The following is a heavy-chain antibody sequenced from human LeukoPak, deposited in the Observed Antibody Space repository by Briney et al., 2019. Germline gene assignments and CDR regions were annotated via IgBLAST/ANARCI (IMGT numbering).Heavy chain of an antibody. J-gene: IGHJ4*02. CDR1: GFTFSNAW. CDR2: IKSKVNGETI. Sequence: GGSLRLSCAASGFTFSNAWLSWVRQAPEKGLEWVGCIKSKVNGETIDYAAPVKDRFTISRDDSKNTLYLQMNSLRTEDTAVYYCTTTVGYTGYDWGYWGQGTLVTVSS. CDR3: TTTVGYTGYDWGY. D-gene: IGHD5-12*01. V-gene: IGHV3-15*01.